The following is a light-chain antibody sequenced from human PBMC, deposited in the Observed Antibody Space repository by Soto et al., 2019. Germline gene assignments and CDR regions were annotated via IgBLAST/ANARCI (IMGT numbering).Light chain of an antibody. CDR2: KAS. Sequence: DIQMTQSPSTLSASVGDRVTITCRASQSISSWLAWYQQKPGKAPKLLIYKASSLESGVQSRFSGSGSGTEFTLTISSLQPDDFATYYCQQYHSFPRTFGQGTKLEIK. CDR3: QQYHSFPRT. V-gene: IGKV1-5*03. CDR1: QSISSW. J-gene: IGKJ2*02.